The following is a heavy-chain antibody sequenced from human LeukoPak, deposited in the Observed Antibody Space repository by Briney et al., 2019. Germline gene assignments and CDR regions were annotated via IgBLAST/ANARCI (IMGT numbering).Heavy chain of an antibody. CDR3: ARDSGAVVAPWYFDY. Sequence: SQTLSLTCTVSGGSISSGSYYWSWIRQPAGKGLEWIGRIYTSGSTNYNPSLKSRVTISVDTSKNQFSLKLSSVTAADTAVYYCARDSGAVVAPWYFDYWGQGTLVTVSS. D-gene: IGHD2-15*01. J-gene: IGHJ4*02. V-gene: IGHV4-61*02. CDR1: GGSISSGSYY. CDR2: IYTSGST.